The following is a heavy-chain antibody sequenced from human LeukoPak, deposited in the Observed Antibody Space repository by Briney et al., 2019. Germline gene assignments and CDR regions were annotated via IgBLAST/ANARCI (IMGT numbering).Heavy chain of an antibody. CDR3: AREKGSTNDYYYGMDV. CDR1: GYTFTGYY. CDR2: INPNSGGT. Sequence: ASVKVSCKASGYTFTGYYMHWVRQAPGQGLEWMGWINPNSGGTNYAQKFQGRVTMTRDSSISTAYMELSSLRSEDTAVYYCAREKGSTNDYYYGMDVWGQGTTVTVSS. V-gene: IGHV1-2*02. D-gene: IGHD2-2*01. J-gene: IGHJ6*02.